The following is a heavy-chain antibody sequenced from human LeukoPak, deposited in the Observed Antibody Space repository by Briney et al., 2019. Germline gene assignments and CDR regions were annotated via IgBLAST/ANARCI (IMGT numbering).Heavy chain of an antibody. J-gene: IGHJ6*03. Sequence: GGSLRLSCAASGFTFGSYAMSWVRQAPGKGLEWVSAISGSGGSTYYADSVKGRFTISRDNSKNTLYLQMNSLRAEDTAVYYCARDIGDCSSLSCYDQYYYMDVWGKGTTVTVSS. CDR3: ARDIGDCSSLSCYDQYYYMDV. CDR1: GFTFGSYA. D-gene: IGHD2-2*01. V-gene: IGHV3-23*01. CDR2: ISGSGGST.